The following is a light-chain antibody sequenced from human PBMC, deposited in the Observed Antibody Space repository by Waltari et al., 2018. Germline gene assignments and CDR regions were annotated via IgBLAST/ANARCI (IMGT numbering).Light chain of an antibody. CDR3: SSNAGRGIV. CDR2: AGN. Sequence: QSALTQPASVSGSPGQSITVPRTGATSDAGSYDLVCWYQQHPGKAPKLIIYAGNKRPSGVSNRFSGFKSGNTASLTISGLQAEDEAEYYCSSNAGRGIVFGGGTKLTVL. J-gene: IGLJ2*01. V-gene: IGLV2-23*01. CDR1: TSDAGSYDL.